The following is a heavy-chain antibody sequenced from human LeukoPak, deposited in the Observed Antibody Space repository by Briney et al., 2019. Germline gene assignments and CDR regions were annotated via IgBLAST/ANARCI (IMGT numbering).Heavy chain of an antibody. CDR3: TREYSSGWPFDF. V-gene: IGHV3-73*01. Sequence: GGSLTLSCAASGFTFSDSAIHWVRQATGKGLEWVGRIRSKADTYATTYGASLKGRFTISRDDSRNRAYLQMSSLRTEDTAVYYCTREYSSGWPFDFWGQGTLVTVSS. J-gene: IGHJ4*02. CDR1: GFTFSDSA. CDR2: IRSKADTYAT. D-gene: IGHD6-19*01.